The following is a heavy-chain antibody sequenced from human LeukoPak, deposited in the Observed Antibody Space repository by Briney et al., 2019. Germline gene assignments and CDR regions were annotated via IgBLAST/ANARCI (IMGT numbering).Heavy chain of an antibody. CDR2: IYPGDSDT. J-gene: IGHJ3*02. V-gene: IGHV5-51*01. CDR1: GYSFTSYW. D-gene: IGHD3-22*01. Sequence: GESLKISCKGSGYSFTSYWIGWVRQMPGKGLERMGIIYPGDSDTRYSPSFQGQVTISADKSISTAYLQWSSLKASDTAMYYCARPTYYYDSSGLTDDAFDIWGQGTMVTVSS. CDR3: ARPTYYYDSSGLTDDAFDI.